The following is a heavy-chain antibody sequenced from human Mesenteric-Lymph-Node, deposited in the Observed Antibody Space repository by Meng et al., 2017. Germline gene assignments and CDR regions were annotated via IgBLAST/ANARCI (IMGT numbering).Heavy chain of an antibody. J-gene: IGHJ4*02. CDR2: ISGSGGST. CDR1: GFTFSSYA. Sequence: GESLKISCAASGFTFSSYAMSWVRQAPGKGLEWVSAISGSGGSTYYADSVKGRFTISRDDSESTLHLQMNSLRAEDTAVYYCARDSRLYYYGSGSILSFDYWGQGTLVTVSS. CDR3: ARDSRLYYYGSGSILSFDY. V-gene: IGHV3-23*01. D-gene: IGHD3-10*01.